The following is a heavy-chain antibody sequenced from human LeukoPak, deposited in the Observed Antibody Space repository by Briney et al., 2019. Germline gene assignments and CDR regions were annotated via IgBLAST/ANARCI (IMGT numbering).Heavy chain of an antibody. Sequence: SETLSLTCTISGGSISSGGYYWSWIRQPPGKGLEWIGYIYHSGSTYYNPSLKSRVTISVDRSKNQFSLKLSSVTAADTALYYCARVTDSSGWYFDYWGQGTLVTVSS. CDR2: IYHSGST. D-gene: IGHD6-19*01. J-gene: IGHJ4*02. V-gene: IGHV4-30-2*01. CDR3: ARVTDSSGWYFDY. CDR1: GGSISSGGYY.